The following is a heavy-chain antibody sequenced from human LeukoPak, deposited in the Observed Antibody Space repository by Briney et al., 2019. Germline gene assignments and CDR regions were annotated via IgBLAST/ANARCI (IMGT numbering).Heavy chain of an antibody. CDR1: GFTFSTYA. D-gene: IGHD1-26*01. Sequence: VRSLRLSCKASGFTFSTYAMSWVRQAPGKGLEWVSAITISDTSTYYADSVKGRFIFSRDIPKNTLYLQMNSLRADDTAVYYCVKGRKWARPFDYWGQGTLVTVSS. CDR2: ITISDTST. J-gene: IGHJ4*02. CDR3: VKGRKWARPFDY. V-gene: IGHV3-23*01.